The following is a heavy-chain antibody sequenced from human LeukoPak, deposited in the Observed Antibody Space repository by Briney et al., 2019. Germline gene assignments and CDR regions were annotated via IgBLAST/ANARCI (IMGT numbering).Heavy chain of an antibody. CDR3: ARGVVAVAGTSYYYYYYMDV. Sequence: ASVKASCKASGYTFTSYGISWVRQAPGQGLEWMGWISAYNGNTNYAQKLQGRVTMTTDTSTSTAYMELRSLRSDDTAVYYCARGVVAVAGTSYYYYYYMDVWGKGTTVTVSS. D-gene: IGHD6-19*01. V-gene: IGHV1-18*01. CDR2: ISAYNGNT. J-gene: IGHJ6*03. CDR1: GYTFTSYG.